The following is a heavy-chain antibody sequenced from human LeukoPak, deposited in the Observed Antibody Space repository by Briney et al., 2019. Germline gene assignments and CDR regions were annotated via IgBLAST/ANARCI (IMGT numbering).Heavy chain of an antibody. Sequence: ASVKVSCKASGGTFSSYAISWVRQAPGQGLEWMGGIIPISGTANYAQKFQGRVTITADESTSTAYMELSSLRSEDTAVYYCARWAYSSGWGASGIWGQGTLVTVSS. J-gene: IGHJ4*02. CDR3: ARWAYSSGWGASGI. D-gene: IGHD6-19*01. V-gene: IGHV1-69*13. CDR1: GGTFSSYA. CDR2: IIPISGTA.